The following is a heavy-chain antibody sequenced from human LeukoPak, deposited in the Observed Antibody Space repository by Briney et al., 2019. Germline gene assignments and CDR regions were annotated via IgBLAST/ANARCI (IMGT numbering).Heavy chain of an antibody. CDR3: AKRGVVIRVILVGFHKEAYYFDA. V-gene: IGHV3-23*01. D-gene: IGHD3-22*01. Sequence: GGSLRLSCAVSGITLSNYGMSWVRQAPGKGLEWVAGISGSGGGMVYADSVKGRFTISRDNRKNTLYLQMNSLRADDTAVYFCAKRGVVIRVILVGFHKEAYYFDAWGQGALVTVSP. J-gene: IGHJ4*02. CDR2: ISGSGGGM. CDR1: GITLSNYG.